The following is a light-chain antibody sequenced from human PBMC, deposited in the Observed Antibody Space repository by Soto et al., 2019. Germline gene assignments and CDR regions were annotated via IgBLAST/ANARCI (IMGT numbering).Light chain of an antibody. Sequence: QSALTQPASVSGSPVQSITISCIGTSSDVGGYNYVSWYQQHPGKAPKLMIYEVSNRPSGVSNRFSGSKSGNTASLTISGLQAEDEADYYCSSYTSSSTRVFGGGTKLTVL. V-gene: IGLV2-14*01. CDR2: EVS. CDR3: SSYTSSSTRV. J-gene: IGLJ3*02. CDR1: SSDVGGYNY.